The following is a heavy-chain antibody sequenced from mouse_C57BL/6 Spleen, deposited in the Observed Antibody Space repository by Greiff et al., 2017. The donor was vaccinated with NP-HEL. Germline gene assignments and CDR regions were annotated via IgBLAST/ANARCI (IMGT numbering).Heavy chain of an antibody. CDR3: ARPDYDVEFAY. CDR2: IWSGGST. V-gene: IGHV2-2*01. D-gene: IGHD2-4*01. Sequence: QVQLQQSGPGLVQPSQSLSITCTVSGFSLTSYGVHWVRQSPGKGLEWLGVIWSGGSTDYNAAFISSLSISKDNSKSQVFFKMNSLQADDTAIYYCARPDYDVEFAYWGQGTLVTVSA. J-gene: IGHJ3*01. CDR1: GFSLTSYG.